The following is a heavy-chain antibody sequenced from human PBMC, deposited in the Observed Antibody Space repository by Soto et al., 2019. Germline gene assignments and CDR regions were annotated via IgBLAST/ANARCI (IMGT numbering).Heavy chain of an antibody. Sequence: SETLSLTCTVSGGSISSYYWSWIRQPPGKGLEWIVYIYYSGSTNYNPSLKSRVTISVDTSKNQFSLELSSVTAADTAVYYCAREAAYYYDSSGYWDWYFDLWGRGTLVT. CDR2: IYYSGST. V-gene: IGHV4-59*01. CDR3: AREAAYYYDSSGYWDWYFDL. D-gene: IGHD3-22*01. J-gene: IGHJ2*01. CDR1: GGSISSYY.